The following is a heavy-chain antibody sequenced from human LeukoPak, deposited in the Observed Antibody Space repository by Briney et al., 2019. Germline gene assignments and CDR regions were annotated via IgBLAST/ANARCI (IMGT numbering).Heavy chain of an antibody. CDR1: GDSVSSNSAA. CDR3: ARGGVVVVPAAIPFDY. CDR2: TYYRSKWYN. V-gene: IGHV6-1*01. D-gene: IGHD2-2*01. J-gene: IGHJ4*02. Sequence: SQTLSLTCAISGDSVSSNSAAWNWLRQSPSRGLEWLGRTYYRSKWYNDYAVSVKSRITINPDTSKNQFSLQLNSVTPEDTAVYYCARGGVVVVPAAIPFDYWGQGTLVTVSS.